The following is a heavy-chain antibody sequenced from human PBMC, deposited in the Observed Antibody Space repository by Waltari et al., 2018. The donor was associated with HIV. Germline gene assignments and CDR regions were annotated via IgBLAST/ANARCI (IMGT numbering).Heavy chain of an antibody. CDR2: IYYSGST. CDR3: ARCLWFGGEYGMDV. CDR1: GGSISRYS. J-gene: IGHJ6*02. V-gene: IGHV4-59*01. D-gene: IGHD3-10*01. Sequence: QVQLQESGPGLVKPSETLSLTCTVPGGSISRYSWSWIRQPPGKGLEWIGYIYYSGSTNYNPSLKSRVTISVDTSKNQFSLKLSSVTAADTAVYYCARCLWFGGEYGMDVWGQGTTVTVSS.